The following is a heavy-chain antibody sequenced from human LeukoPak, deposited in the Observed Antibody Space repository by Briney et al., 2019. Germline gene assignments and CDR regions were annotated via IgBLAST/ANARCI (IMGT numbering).Heavy chain of an antibody. CDR1: RFTFSSYA. Sequence: GGSLRLSCAASRFTFSSYAMHWVRQAPGKGLEYVSAISSNGGSTYYANSVKGRFTISRDNSKNTLYLQMGSLRAEDMAVYYCARGVLARGSSGWYFDCWGQGTLVTVSS. J-gene: IGHJ4*02. D-gene: IGHD6-19*01. CDR3: ARGVLARGSSGWYFDC. V-gene: IGHV3-64*01. CDR2: ISSNGGST.